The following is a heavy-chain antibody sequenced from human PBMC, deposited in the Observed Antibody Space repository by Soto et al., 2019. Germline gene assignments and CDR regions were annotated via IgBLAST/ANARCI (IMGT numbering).Heavy chain of an antibody. Sequence: SETLSLTCTVSGGSISSSSYYWGWIRQPPGKGLEWIGSIYYSGSTYYNPSLKSRFTISVDTSKNQFSRKLSSVTAADTAVYYCARDCPVTICYCSSTRCYDAFDIWGQGTMVTVSS. CDR3: ARDCPVTICYCSSTRCYDAFDI. D-gene: IGHD2-2*01. CDR2: IYYSGST. V-gene: IGHV4-39*07. J-gene: IGHJ3*02. CDR1: GGSISSSSYY.